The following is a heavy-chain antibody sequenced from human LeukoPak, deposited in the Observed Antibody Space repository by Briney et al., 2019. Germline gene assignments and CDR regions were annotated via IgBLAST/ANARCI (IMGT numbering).Heavy chain of an antibody. CDR1: GFNFNIYA. Sequence: GGSLRLSCAASGFNFNIYAMSWVRQAPGKGLEWVSSITSRDGGTFYADSVKGRFTISRDNSKNTLYLQMNSLRADDTAIYYSARDRPHYYGSDGHYYRRDGDYWGQGTLVTVSS. CDR3: ARDRPHYYGSDGHYYRRDGDY. CDR2: ITSRDGGT. D-gene: IGHD3-22*01. J-gene: IGHJ4*02. V-gene: IGHV3-23*01.